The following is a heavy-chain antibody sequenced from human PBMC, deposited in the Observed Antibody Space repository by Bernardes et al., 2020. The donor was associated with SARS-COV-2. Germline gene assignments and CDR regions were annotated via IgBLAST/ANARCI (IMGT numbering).Heavy chain of an antibody. CDR1: GFTVSSNY. CDR2: IYSGGST. CDR3: ARSGSKDYYDSSGYYQETHYYYYGMDV. V-gene: IGHV3-53*01. D-gene: IGHD3-22*01. Sequence: GWSLRLSCAASGFTVSSNYMSWVRQAPGKGLEWVSVIYSGGSTYYADSVKGRFTISRDNSKNTLYLQMNSLRAEDTAVYYCARSGSKDYYDSSGYYQETHYYYYGMDVWGQGTTVTVSS. J-gene: IGHJ6*02.